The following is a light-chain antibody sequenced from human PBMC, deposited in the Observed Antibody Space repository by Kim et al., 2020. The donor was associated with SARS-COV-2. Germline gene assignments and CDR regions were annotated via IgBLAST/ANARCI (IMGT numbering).Light chain of an antibody. CDR2: GAA. CDR1: QSVSSN. J-gene: IGKJ4*01. Sequence: SVPAGERATLSCRARQSVSSNLAWYQQKAGQAPRLLIYGAATRATGIPARFSGSGSGTEFTLTISSLQSEDFAVYYCQQYTNWPTFGGGTKVDIK. CDR3: QQYTNWPT. V-gene: IGKV3-15*01.